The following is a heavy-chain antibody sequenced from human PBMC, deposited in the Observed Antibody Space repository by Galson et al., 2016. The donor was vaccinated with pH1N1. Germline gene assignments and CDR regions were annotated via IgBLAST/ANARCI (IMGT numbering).Heavy chain of an antibody. V-gene: IGHV4-38-2*01. Sequence: SETLSLTCAVSGYSIISGYYWGWVRQPPGKGLEWIGSIFHSGSTYYNPSLKSRGTISVDTSRNQFSLTLSSVTAADTALYYCASSIPVTALDAFDLWGQGTMVTVSS. CDR3: ASSIPVTALDAFDL. D-gene: IGHD2-21*02. J-gene: IGHJ3*01. CDR2: IFHSGST. CDR1: GYSIISGYY.